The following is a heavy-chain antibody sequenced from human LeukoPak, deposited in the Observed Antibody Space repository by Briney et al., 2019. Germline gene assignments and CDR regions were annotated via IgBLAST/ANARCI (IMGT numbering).Heavy chain of an antibody. CDR1: GYTFTDYY. V-gene: IGHV1-69-2*01. Sequence: ASVKVSCKVSGYTFTDYYMHWVQQAPGKGLEWMGLVDPEDGETIYAEKFQGRVTITADTSTDTAYMELSSLRSEDMAVYYCARVVSSEYHQNDAFDIWGQGTMVTVSS. J-gene: IGHJ3*02. D-gene: IGHD6-19*01. CDR3: ARVVSSEYHQNDAFDI. CDR2: VDPEDGET.